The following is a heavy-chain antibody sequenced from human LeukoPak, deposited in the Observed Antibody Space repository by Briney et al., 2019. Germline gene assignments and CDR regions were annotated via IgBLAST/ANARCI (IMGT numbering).Heavy chain of an antibody. CDR3: ARDTTHYHDIAFDY. Sequence: SVKLCCYASGGSFSIYDNSWVRQPPAQGLESVGRIIPILGIANYAQKFQGRVTITADKSTITAYMELSSLRSEYTAVYYCARDTTHYHDIAFDYWGQGTLVTVSS. CDR2: IIPILGIA. CDR1: GGSFSIYD. D-gene: IGHD3-22*01. V-gene: IGHV1-69*04. J-gene: IGHJ4*02.